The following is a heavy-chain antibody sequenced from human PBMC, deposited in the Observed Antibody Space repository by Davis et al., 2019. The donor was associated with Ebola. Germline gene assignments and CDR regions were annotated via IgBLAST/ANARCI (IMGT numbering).Heavy chain of an antibody. CDR2: ISYDGSNK. J-gene: IGHJ4*02. CDR3: ARDQRDYGDYADY. D-gene: IGHD4-17*01. CDR1: GFTFSSYA. V-gene: IGHV3-30-3*01. Sequence: GESLKISCAASGFTFSSYAMHWVRQAPGKGLEWVAVISYDGSNKYYADSVKGRFTISRDNSKNTLYLQMNSLRAEDTAVYYCARDQRDYGDYADYWGQGTLVTVSS.